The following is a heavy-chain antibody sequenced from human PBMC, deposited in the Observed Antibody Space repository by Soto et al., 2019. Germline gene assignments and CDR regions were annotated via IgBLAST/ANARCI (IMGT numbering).Heavy chain of an antibody. D-gene: IGHD4-17*01. J-gene: IGHJ4*02. CDR2: TNQSGIS. CDR1: GASVSDYY. Sequence: ETLSLTCAVYGASVSDYYCSWIRQPPEKRLEWIGETNQSGISNYNPSLKSRVTISEDTSKNQFSLELSSVTAADTAVYYCARMEDYGDLNYWGQGTLVTAPQ. V-gene: IGHV4-34*01. CDR3: ARMEDYGDLNY.